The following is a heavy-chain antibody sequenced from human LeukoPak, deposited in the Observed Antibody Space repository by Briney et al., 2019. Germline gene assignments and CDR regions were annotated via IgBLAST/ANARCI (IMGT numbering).Heavy chain of an antibody. CDR2: ISDGVST. V-gene: IGHV4-61*08. J-gene: IGHJ4*02. D-gene: IGHD6-13*01. Sequence: NPSQTLSLTCTVSGGSISSGDYYWSWIRQPPGKGLEWIGYISDGVSTNYNPSLKSRVSISVDTSNNQFSLKLSSVTAADTAVYYCARGQQQLSRWGQGTLVTVSS. CDR3: ARGQQQLSR. CDR1: GGSISSGDYY.